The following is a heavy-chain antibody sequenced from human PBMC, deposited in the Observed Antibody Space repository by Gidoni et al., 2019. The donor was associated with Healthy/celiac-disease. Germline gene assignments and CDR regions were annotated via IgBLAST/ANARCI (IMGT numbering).Heavy chain of an antibody. CDR2: IKSKTDGGTT. J-gene: IGHJ6*02. CDR1: SCTFSHAW. CDR3: TTSRYYDILTGYYGREGNHYYGMDV. D-gene: IGHD3-9*01. Sequence: EVQLVASGGGWVQRGGSLRHSWAAYSCTFSHAWRNWVIQTPGKGLEWVGRIKSKTDGGTTDYAAPVKGRFTISRDDSKNTLYLQMNSLKTEDTAVYYCTTSRYYDILTGYYGREGNHYYGMDVWGQGTTVTVSS. V-gene: IGHV3-15*07.